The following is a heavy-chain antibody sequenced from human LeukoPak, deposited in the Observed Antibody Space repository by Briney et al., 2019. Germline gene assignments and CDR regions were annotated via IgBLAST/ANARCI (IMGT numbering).Heavy chain of an antibody. CDR1: GYTLTELS. J-gene: IGHJ4*02. Sequence: ASVKVSCKVSGYTLTELSMHWVRQAPGKGLEWMGGFDPEDGETIYAQKFQGRVTMTEDTSTDTAYMELSSLRSEDTAVYYCATVHVLGPRPLTPSFDYWGQGTLVTVSS. CDR3: ATVHVLGPRPLTPSFDY. D-gene: IGHD4-23*01. CDR2: FDPEDGET. V-gene: IGHV1-24*01.